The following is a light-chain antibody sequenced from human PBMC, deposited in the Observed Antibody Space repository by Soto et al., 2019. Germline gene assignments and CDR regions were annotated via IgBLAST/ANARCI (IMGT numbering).Light chain of an antibody. CDR1: SSDVADYNY. CDR3: FSYAGTYAP. Sequence: SALTQPRSVSGSPGQSVTISCTGTSSDVADYNYVSWYQQHPGNAPKLIIYDVSKRPSGVPDRFSGSKSGNTASLTISGLQAEDEADYFCFSYAGTYAPFGGGTKLTVL. V-gene: IGLV2-11*01. CDR2: DVS. J-gene: IGLJ2*01.